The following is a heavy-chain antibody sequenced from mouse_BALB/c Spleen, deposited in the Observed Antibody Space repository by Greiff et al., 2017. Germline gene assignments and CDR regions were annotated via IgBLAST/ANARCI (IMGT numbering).Heavy chain of an antibody. CDR3: ARLGNYRYYFDY. CDR2: ISNGGGST. J-gene: IGHJ2*01. Sequence: EVMLVESGGGLVQPGGSLKLSCAASGFTFSSYTMSWVRQTPEKRLEWVAYISNGGGSTYYPDTVKGRFTISRDNAKNTLYLQMSSLKSEDTAMYYCARLGNYRYYFDYWGQGTTLTVSS. D-gene: IGHD2-1*01. CDR1: GFTFSSYT. V-gene: IGHV5-12-2*01.